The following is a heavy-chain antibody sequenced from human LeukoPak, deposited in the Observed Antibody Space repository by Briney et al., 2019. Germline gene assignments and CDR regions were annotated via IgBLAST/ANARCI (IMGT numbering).Heavy chain of an antibody. J-gene: IGHJ4*02. D-gene: IGHD5-12*01. CDR2: ITSSSSYT. V-gene: IGHV3-11*03. CDR3: ARYRYRAYHRCLH. Sequence: PGGSVSLSSAASGFILQECYKSWMRQAPGKGLEWVSYITSSSSYTNYADSVKGRFTISRDNAKNSLYLQMNSLTAEDTAVYYCARYRYRAYHRCLHWGQETLVAVSS. CDR1: GFILQECY.